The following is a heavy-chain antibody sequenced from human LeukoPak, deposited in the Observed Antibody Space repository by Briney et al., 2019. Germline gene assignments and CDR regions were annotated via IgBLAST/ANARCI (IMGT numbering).Heavy chain of an antibody. CDR2: INPNSGGT. D-gene: IGHD2-15*01. V-gene: IGHV1-2*02. J-gene: IGHJ6*02. CDR3: ARVRVEAGLRYYYYGMDV. CDR1: GYTFTGYY. Sequence: GASVKVSCKASGYTFTGYYMHWVRQAPGQGLEWMGWINPNSGGTNYAQKFQGRVTMTRDTSISTAYMELSRLRSDDTAVYYCARVRVEAGLRYYYYGMDVWGQGTTVTVSS.